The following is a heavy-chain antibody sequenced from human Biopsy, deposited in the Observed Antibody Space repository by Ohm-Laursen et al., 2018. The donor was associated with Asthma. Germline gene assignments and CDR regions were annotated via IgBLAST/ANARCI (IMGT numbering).Heavy chain of an antibody. J-gene: IGHJ5*02. Sequence: PSQTLSLTCVVYGGSFSAYYWSWIRQPPGKGLEWIAEINHSGSTNYNPSLKSRVTMSVDTSKNQLLLNLSSVTAADTAVYYCARAASTTVFWSGYSHNWFDPWGQGTLVTVSS. V-gene: IGHV4-34*01. CDR2: INHSGST. D-gene: IGHD3-3*01. CDR1: GGSFSAYY. CDR3: ARAASTTVFWSGYSHNWFDP.